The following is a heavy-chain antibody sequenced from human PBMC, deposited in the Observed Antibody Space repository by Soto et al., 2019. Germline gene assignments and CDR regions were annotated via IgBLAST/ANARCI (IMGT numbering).Heavy chain of an antibody. J-gene: IGHJ6*03. CDR1: GFTFSSYG. CDR3: ARDSDYYYMDV. Sequence: QVQLVESGGGVVQPGRSLRLSCAASGFTFSSYGMHWVRQAPGKGLEWVAVIWYDGSNKYYADSVKGRFTISRDNSKNTLYLQMNSLRAEDTAVYYCARDSDYYYMDVWGQGTTVTVS. CDR2: IWYDGSNK. V-gene: IGHV3-33*01.